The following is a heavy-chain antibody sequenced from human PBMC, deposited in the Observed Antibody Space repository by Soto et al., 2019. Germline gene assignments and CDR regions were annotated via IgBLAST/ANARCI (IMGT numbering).Heavy chain of an antibody. CDR2: ISSSSSYI. CDR3: ASAIFGVDPNLEVDY. D-gene: IGHD3-3*01. Sequence: GGSLRLSCAASGFTFSSYSMNWVRQAPGKGLEWVSSISSSSSYIYYADSVKGRFTISRDNAKNSLYLQMNSLRAEDTAVYYCASAIFGVDPNLEVDYWGQGTLVTVSS. J-gene: IGHJ4*02. CDR1: GFTFSSYS. V-gene: IGHV3-21*01.